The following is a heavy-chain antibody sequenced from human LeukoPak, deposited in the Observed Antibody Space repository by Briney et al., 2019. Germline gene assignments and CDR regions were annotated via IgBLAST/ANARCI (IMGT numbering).Heavy chain of an antibody. V-gene: IGHV4-34*01. Sequence: SETLSLTGAGYGVSFSGYYWSWLRQPPGKGLEGVGEINNSGSTNYNPSLKSRVTISVDTSTTQFSLKLSSVTPADTAVYYCARGKLNAYYYYGMDVWGQGTTVTVSS. J-gene: IGHJ6*02. CDR3: ARGKLNAYYYYGMDV. CDR2: INNSGST. D-gene: IGHD3-10*01. CDR1: GVSFSGYY.